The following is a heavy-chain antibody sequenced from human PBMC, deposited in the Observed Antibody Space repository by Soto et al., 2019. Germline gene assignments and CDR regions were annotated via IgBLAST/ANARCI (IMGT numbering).Heavy chain of an antibody. V-gene: IGHV1-24*01. CDR1: GYTLTELS. CDR2: FDPEDGET. CDR3: ATGYYDSSGYPSMDV. D-gene: IGHD3-22*01. Sequence: GASVKVSCKVSGYTLTELSMHWVRQAPGKGLEWMGGFDPEDGETIYAQKFQGRVTMTEDTSTDTAYMELSSLRPEDTAVYYCATGYYDSSGYPSMDVWGQGTTVTVSS. J-gene: IGHJ6*02.